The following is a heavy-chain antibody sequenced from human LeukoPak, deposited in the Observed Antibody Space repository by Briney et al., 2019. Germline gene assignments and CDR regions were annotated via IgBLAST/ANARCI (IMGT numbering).Heavy chain of an antibody. D-gene: IGHD3-3*01. CDR1: GYSFTSYW. J-gene: IGHJ3*02. CDR2: IYPGDSDT. V-gene: IGHV5-51*01. CDR3: ARDFTYYDFWSDNPSASGAFDI. Sequence: GESLKISCKGSGYSFTSYWIGWVRQLPGKGLEWMGIIYPGDSDTRYSPSFQGQVTISADKSISTAYLQWSSLKASDTAMYYCARDFTYYDFWSDNPSASGAFDIWGQGTMVTVSS.